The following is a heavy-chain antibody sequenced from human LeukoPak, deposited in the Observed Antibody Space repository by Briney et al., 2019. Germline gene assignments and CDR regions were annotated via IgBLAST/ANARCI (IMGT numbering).Heavy chain of an antibody. CDR2: ISGSGGST. V-gene: IGHV3-23*01. CDR3: ARTYYDILTGYNPYFDY. CDR1: GFTFSSYG. Sequence: GGTLRLSCAASGFTFSSYGMSWVRQAPGKGLEWVSAISGSGGSTYYADSVKGRFTISRDNSKNTLYLQMNSLRAEDTAVYYCARTYYDILTGYNPYFDYWGQGILVTVSS. J-gene: IGHJ4*02. D-gene: IGHD3-9*01.